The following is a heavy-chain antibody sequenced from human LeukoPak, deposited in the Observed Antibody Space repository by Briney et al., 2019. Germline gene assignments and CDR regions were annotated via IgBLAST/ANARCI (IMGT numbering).Heavy chain of an antibody. D-gene: IGHD3-10*01. Sequence: PSEILSLTCTVSGGSISSSSYYWGWIRQPPGKGLEWIGSMSYSGSTYYNPSLKSRVTIAVDTSKTQFSLKLSSVTAADTAVYYCARFYTTSQYGSGYMDVWGKGTTVAVSS. J-gene: IGHJ6*03. CDR3: ARFYTTSQYGSGYMDV. CDR2: MSYSGST. CDR1: GGSISSSSYY. V-gene: IGHV4-39*01.